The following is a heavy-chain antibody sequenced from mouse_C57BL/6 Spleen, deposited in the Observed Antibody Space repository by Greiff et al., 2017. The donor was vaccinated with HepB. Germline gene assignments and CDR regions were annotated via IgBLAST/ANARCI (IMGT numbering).Heavy chain of an antibody. V-gene: IGHV1-81*01. Sequence: QVQLKQSGAELARPGASVKLSCKASGYTFTSYGISWVKQRTGQGLEWIGEIYPRSGNTYYNEKFKGKATLTADKSSSTAYMELRSLTSEDSAVYFCEGYGRAYWGQGTLVTVSA. CDR2: IYPRSGNT. J-gene: IGHJ3*01. D-gene: IGHD2-2*01. CDR3: EGYGRAY. CDR1: GYTFTSYG.